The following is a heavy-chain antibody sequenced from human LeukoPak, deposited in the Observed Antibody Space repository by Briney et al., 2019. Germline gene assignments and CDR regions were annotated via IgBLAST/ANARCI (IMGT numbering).Heavy chain of an antibody. V-gene: IGHV3-66*01. CDR1: GFTVSSNY. CDR3: ARVDYGDYGFDY. CDR2: IYSGGST. D-gene: IGHD4-17*01. Sequence: GGSLRLSCAASGFTVSSNYMSWVRQAPGKGLEWVSVIYSGGSTYYADSVKGRFIISRDNSKNTLYLQMNSLRAGDTAVYYCARVDYGDYGFDYWGQGTPVTVAS. J-gene: IGHJ4*02.